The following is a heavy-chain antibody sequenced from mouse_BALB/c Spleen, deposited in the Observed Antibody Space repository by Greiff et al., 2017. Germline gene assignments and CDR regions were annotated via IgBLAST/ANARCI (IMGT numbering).Heavy chain of an antibody. CDR2: ISNGGGST. J-gene: IGHJ4*01. V-gene: IGHV5-12-2*01. CDR3: AGHPYGNYVLLDY. CDR1: GFTFSSYT. D-gene: IGHD2-1*01. Sequence: EVQGVESGGGLVQPGGSLKLSCAASGFTFSSYTMSWVRQTPEKRLEWVAYISNGGGSTYYTETFKGRATISRDNAKNTLYLQLSSLTSEDTAMYYCAGHPYGNYVLLDYWGQGTSVTVSS.